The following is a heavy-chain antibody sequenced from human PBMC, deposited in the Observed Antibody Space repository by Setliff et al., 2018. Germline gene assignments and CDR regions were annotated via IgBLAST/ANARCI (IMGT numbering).Heavy chain of an antibody. CDR2: IIPILGIA. J-gene: IGHJ6*03. CDR3: ARGEHIVSGDFYHYIDV. CDR1: GGTFSSYA. Sequence: SVKVSCKASGGTFSSYAISWVRQAPGQGLEWMGGIIPILGIANYAQKFQGRVTITTDESTSTAYMELRRLKSDDTAVYYCARGEHIVSGDFYHYIDVWGKGTTVTVSS. V-gene: IGHV1-69*10. D-gene: IGHD2-15*01.